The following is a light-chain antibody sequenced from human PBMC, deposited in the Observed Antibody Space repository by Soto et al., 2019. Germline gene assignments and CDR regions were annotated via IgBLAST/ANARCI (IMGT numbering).Light chain of an antibody. V-gene: IGLV2-14*01. CDR2: DVS. CDR3: SSYTTSNTRQIV. J-gene: IGLJ1*01. CDR1: SSDVGGYNY. Sequence: SVLTQPASWSGSPGQSITISCTGTSSDVGGYNYVSWYQQHPGKAPKFMIYDVSNRPSGVSNRFSGSKSGNTASLTISGLQAEDEADYYCSSYTTSNTRQIVFGTGTKVTVL.